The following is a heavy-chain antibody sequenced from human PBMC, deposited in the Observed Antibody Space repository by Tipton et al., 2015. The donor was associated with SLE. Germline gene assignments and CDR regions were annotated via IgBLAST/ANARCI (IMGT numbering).Heavy chain of an antibody. CDR3: ARGGYYFDSDGVDY. CDR2: INHSGST. V-gene: IGHV4-34*01. CDR1: GGSFSGYY. J-gene: IGHJ4*02. D-gene: IGHD3-22*01. Sequence: TLSLTCAVYGGSFSGYYWSWIRQPPGKGLEWIGEINHSGSTNYNPSLKSRVTISIDTSKNQFSLRLISVTAADTAVYYCARGGYYFDSDGVDYWGQGILVTVSS.